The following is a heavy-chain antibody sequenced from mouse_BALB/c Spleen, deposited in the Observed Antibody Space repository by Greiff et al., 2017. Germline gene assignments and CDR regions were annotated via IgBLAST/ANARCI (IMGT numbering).Heavy chain of an antibody. CDR1: GYTFTDYA. D-gene: IGHD2-1*01. J-gene: IGHJ4*01. CDR2: ISTYYGDA. CDR3: ARLDYGNYDYAMDY. Sequence: VQLQQSGAELVRPGVSVKISCKGSGYTFTDYAMHWVKQSHAKSLEWIGVISTYYGDASYNQKFKGKATMTVDKSSSTAYMELARLTSEDSAIYYCARLDYGNYDYAMDYWGQGTSVTVAS. V-gene: IGHV1S137*01.